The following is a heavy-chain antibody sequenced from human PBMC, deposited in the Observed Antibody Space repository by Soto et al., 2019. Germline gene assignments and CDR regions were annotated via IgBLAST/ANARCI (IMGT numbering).Heavy chain of an antibody. CDR3: AKSLHWEQPHYCDY. V-gene: IGHV3-23*01. CDR2: ISGNGGST. CDR1: GFTLSTYG. J-gene: IGHJ4*02. Sequence: GGSLRLSCEASGFTLSTYGMSWVHQAPGKGLEWVSSISGNGGSTYYADSVKGRFTISRDNSKNTLYLQVNSLRADDTAVYYCAKSLHWEQPHYCDYWGQGVLVTISS. D-gene: IGHD1-1*01.